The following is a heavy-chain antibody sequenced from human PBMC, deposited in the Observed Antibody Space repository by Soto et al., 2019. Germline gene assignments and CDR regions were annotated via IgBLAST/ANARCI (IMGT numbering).Heavy chain of an antibody. CDR2: INAGNGNT. V-gene: IGHV1-3*01. CDR3: ARQRIEAAFDAFDI. Sequence: ASVKVSCKASGYTFTSYAMHWVRQAPGQRLEWMGWINAGNGNTKYSQKFQGRVTITRDTSASTAYMELSSLRSEDTAVYYCARQRIEAAFDAFDIWGQGTMVTVSS. J-gene: IGHJ3*02. CDR1: GYTFTSYA. D-gene: IGHD6-13*01.